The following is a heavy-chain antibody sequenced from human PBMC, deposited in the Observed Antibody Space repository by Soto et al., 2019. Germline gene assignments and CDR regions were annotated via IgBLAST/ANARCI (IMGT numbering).Heavy chain of an antibody. J-gene: IGHJ4*02. V-gene: IGHV3-23*01. Sequence: GGSLRLCCAASGFTFSSYAMSWVRQAPGKGLEWVSAISGSGGSTYYADSVKGRFTISRDNSKNTLYLQMNSLRAEDTAVYYCAKDIGYSSGWYSDYWGQGTLVTVSS. CDR2: ISGSGGST. D-gene: IGHD6-19*01. CDR1: GFTFSSYA. CDR3: AKDIGYSSGWYSDY.